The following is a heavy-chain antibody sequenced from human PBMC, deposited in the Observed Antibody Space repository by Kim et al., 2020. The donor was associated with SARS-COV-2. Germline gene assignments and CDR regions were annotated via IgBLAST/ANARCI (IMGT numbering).Heavy chain of an antibody. CDR1: GFTFSSYA. CDR3: ASGLFRTDPDIVVVPAAPDY. Sequence: GGSLRLSCAASGFTFSSYAMHWVRQAPGKGLEWVAVISYDGSNKYYADSVKGRFTISRDNSKNTLYLQMNSLRAEDTAVYYCASGLFRTDPDIVVVPAAPDYWGQGTLVTVSS. V-gene: IGHV3-30-3*01. CDR2: ISYDGSNK. D-gene: IGHD2-2*01. J-gene: IGHJ4*02.